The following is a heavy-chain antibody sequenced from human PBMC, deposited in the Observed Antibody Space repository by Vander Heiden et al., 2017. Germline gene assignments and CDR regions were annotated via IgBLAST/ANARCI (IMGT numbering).Heavy chain of an antibody. CDR2: IYYSGST. CDR1: GGSISSGGYS. V-gene: IGHV4-31*03. CDR3: AVDRGAKLLDY. D-gene: IGHD3-10*01. J-gene: IGHJ4*02. Sequence: QAQLQESGPGLVKPSQTLSLTCTVSGGSISSGGYSWSWIRQHPGKGLVWLGYIYYSGSTYYNPSLKSRVTISVDTANHQFSIQMGSDTAADTGVYYGAVDRGAKLLDYWGQGTLVTVSS.